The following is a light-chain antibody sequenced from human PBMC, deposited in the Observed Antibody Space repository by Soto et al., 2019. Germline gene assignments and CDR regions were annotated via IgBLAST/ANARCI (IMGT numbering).Light chain of an antibody. CDR1: QGIRND. V-gene: IGKV1-6*01. CDR3: LQVYNYPRT. Sequence: AIQMTQSPSSLSASVGDRVTNTCRASQGIRNDLGWYQQKPGKAPKLLIYAASSLQSGVPSRFSGSGSGTDFTLTITSLQPEDFATYYCLQVYNYPRTFGQGTKVDIK. CDR2: AAS. J-gene: IGKJ1*01.